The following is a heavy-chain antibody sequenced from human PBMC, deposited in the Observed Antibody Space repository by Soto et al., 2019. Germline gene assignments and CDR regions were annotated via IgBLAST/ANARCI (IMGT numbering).Heavy chain of an antibody. V-gene: IGHV3-23*01. D-gene: IGHD3-3*01. CDR3: AKFGDFWSGYYTGIGMDV. Sequence: GGSLRLSCAASGFTFSSYAMSWVRQAPGKGLEWVSAISGSGGSTYYADSVKGRFTISRDNSKNTLYLQMNSLRAEDTAVYYCAKFGDFWSGYYTGIGMDVWGQGTTVTVSS. CDR1: GFTFSSYA. CDR2: ISGSGGST. J-gene: IGHJ6*02.